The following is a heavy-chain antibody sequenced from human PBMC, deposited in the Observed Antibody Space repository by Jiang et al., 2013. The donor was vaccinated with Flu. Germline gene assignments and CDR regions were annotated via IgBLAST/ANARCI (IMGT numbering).Heavy chain of an antibody. CDR2: ISFDGTNK. CDR3: AKDLTVFCGGDCQLFDY. J-gene: IGHJ4*02. V-gene: IGHV3-30*18. CDR1: GFTQFTFSDYG. D-gene: IGHD2-21*01. Sequence: QLVESGGGVVQPGRSLRLSCAASGFTQFTFSDYGMHWVRQAPGKGLEWVAVISFDGTNKHYADSVKGRFTISRDNSKNTLSLEMNSLRVEDTAVYYCAKDLTVFCGGDCQLFDYWGQGTLVTVSS.